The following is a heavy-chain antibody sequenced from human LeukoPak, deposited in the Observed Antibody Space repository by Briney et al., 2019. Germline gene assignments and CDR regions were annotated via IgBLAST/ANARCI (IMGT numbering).Heavy chain of an antibody. J-gene: IGHJ4*02. V-gene: IGHV3-7*01. CDR1: GFTLRSYA. D-gene: IGHD3-16*01. CDR2: IKQDGSEK. Sequence: GSLRLSCAASGFTLRSYAVSWVRQAPGKGLEWVANIKQDGSEKYYVDSVKGRFTISRDNAKNSLYLQMNSLRAEDTAVYYCARGGSHWGQGALVTVSS. CDR3: ARGGSH.